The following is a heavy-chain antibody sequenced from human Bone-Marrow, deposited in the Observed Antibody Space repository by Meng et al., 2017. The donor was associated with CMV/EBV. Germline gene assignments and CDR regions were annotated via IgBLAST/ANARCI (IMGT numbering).Heavy chain of an antibody. CDR2: ISSSGSTI. D-gene: IGHD2-2*01. Sequence: GGSLRLSCAASGFTFSDYYMSWIRQAPGKGLEWVSYISSSGSTIYYADSVKGRFTISRDNAKNSLYLQMNSLRAEDTAVYYCARVIVVVPAACEYFDYWGQGPLVTVSS. CDR3: ARVIVVVPAACEYFDY. V-gene: IGHV3-11*01. CDR1: GFTFSDYY. J-gene: IGHJ4*02.